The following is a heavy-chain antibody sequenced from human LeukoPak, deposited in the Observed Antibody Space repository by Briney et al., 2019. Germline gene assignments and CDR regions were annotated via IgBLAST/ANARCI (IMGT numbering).Heavy chain of an antibody. CDR1: GVSISRSGYY. J-gene: IGHJ4*02. D-gene: IGHD3-22*01. CDR3: AGDYYYDSSGWRIDY. V-gene: IGHV4-39*07. CDR2: LYYSESS. Sequence: PSETLSLTCTVSGVSISRSGYYWGWIRQPPGKGLEWIGSLYYSESSNYNPSLKSRVTISVDTSKNQVSLKLRSVTAADTAVYYCAGDYYYDSSGWRIDYWGQGTLVTVPS.